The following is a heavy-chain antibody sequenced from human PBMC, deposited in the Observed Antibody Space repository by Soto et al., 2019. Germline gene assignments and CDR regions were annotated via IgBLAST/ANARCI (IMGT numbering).Heavy chain of an antibody. V-gene: IGHV4-4*07. CDR1: GGSISGYY. J-gene: IGHJ4*01. Sequence: SETLSLTCSVSGGSISGYYWSWIRQPAGKGLEWIGRVYTSGNANYNPSLKSRVTMSVDTSKNQFSLKLSSVTAADTAVYYCARSPLGWLCFDYWGRGTLVTVSS. CDR2: VYTSGNA. CDR3: ARSPLGWLCFDY. D-gene: IGHD3-22*01.